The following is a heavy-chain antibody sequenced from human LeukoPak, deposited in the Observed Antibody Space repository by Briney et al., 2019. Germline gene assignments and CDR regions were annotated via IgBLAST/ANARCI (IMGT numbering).Heavy chain of an antibody. Sequence: GGSLRLACAASGFTLSKYWMSWVRQAPGKGLEWVANIKQDGSDKYYVDSVKGRFTISRDNAKNSLYLQMNSLRAEDTAVYYCARDTVATTFHYWGQGTVVTVSS. CDR1: GFTLSKYW. CDR3: ARDTVATTFHY. D-gene: IGHD4-17*01. CDR2: IKQDGSDK. V-gene: IGHV3-7*04. J-gene: IGHJ4*02.